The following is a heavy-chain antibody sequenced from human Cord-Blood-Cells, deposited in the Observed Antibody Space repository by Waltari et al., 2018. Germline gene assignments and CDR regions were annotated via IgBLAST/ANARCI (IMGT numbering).Heavy chain of an antibody. V-gene: IGHV1-69*01. J-gene: IGHJ3*02. CDR1: YA. CDR3: ARERMYSGSYDAFDI. CDR2: IIPIFGTA. Sequence: YAISWVRQAPGQGLEWMGGIIPIFGTANYAQKFQGRVTITADESTSTAYMELSSLRSEDTAVYYCARERMYSGSYDAFDIWGQGTMVTVSS. D-gene: IGHD1-26*01.